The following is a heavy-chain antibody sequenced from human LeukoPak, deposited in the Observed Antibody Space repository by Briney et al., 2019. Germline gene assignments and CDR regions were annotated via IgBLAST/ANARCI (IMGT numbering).Heavy chain of an antibody. CDR2: IHYSGST. CDR3: ARGGSVAAQNFDY. D-gene: IGHD6-19*01. V-gene: IGHV4-59*11. Sequence: SETLSLTCTVSGGSISNHYWSWIRQPPGKGLEWIGYIHYSGSTNYNPSLKSRVTISVDTSKNQFSLKLSSVTAADTAVYYCARGGSVAAQNFDYWGQGTLVTVSS. J-gene: IGHJ4*02. CDR1: GGSISNHY.